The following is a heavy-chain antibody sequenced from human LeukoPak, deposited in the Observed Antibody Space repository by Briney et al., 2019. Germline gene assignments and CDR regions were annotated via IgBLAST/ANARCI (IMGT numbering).Heavy chain of an antibody. J-gene: IGHJ4*02. Sequence: SETLSLTCTVSGGSISSGGYYWSWICQHPGKGLEWIGYIYYSGSTYYNPSLKSRVTISVDTSKNQFSLKLSSVTAADTAVYYCARTPGIAVAGSFDYWGQGTLVTVSS. CDR1: GGSISSGGYY. V-gene: IGHV4-31*03. D-gene: IGHD6-19*01. CDR3: ARTPGIAVAGSFDY. CDR2: IYYSGST.